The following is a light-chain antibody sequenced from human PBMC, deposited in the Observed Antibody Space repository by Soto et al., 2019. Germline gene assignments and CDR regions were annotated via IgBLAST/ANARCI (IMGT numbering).Light chain of an antibody. V-gene: IGKV2-28*01. CDR3: MHLLHPSST. CDR2: LGS. CDR1: QSLLHSNGNNY. J-gene: IGKJ4*01. Sequence: DIVMTQSPLSLIVTPGEAASISCRSSQSLLHSNGNNYVDWYLQKPGQSPQLLVYLGSNRAPGVPDRFSGSGSGTDFVLKISRVEAEDFGIYSCMHLLHPSSTFVGG.